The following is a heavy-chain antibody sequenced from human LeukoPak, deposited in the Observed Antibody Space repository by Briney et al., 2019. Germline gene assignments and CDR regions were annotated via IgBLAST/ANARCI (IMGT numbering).Heavy chain of an antibody. V-gene: IGHV4-59*01. Sequence: PSETLSLTCTVSGGSIGSYYWSWIRQPPGKGLEWIGYTYNSGNTNYSPSLKSRVSISVDTPKNQFSLKLSSVTAADTAVYYCARPSRDGYRYTFDYWGQGILVTVPS. CDR2: TYNSGNT. CDR1: GGSIGSYY. J-gene: IGHJ4*02. CDR3: ARPSRDGYRYTFDY. D-gene: IGHD5-24*01.